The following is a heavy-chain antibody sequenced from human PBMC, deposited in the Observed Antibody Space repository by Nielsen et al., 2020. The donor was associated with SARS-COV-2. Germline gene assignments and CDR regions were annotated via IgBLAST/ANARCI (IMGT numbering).Heavy chain of an antibody. Sequence: WIRQPPGKGLEWVGRIKSKTDGGTTDYAAPAKGRFTISRDDSKNTLYLQMNSLKTEDTAVYYCTTDRVSSSWNYYYYGMDVWGQGTTVTVSS. CDR2: IKSKTDGGTT. D-gene: IGHD6-13*01. J-gene: IGHJ6*02. V-gene: IGHV3-15*01. CDR3: TTDRVSSSWNYYYYGMDV.